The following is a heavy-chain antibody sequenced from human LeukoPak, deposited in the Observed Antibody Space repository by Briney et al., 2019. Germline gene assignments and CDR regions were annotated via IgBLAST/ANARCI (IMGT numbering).Heavy chain of an antibody. J-gene: IGHJ6*02. D-gene: IGHD2-8*01. CDR3: ASAQFEALSSGVYYYYGMDV. CDR1: GDTFSSNSAA. Sequence: SQTLSLTCAVSGDTFSSNSAAWNWIRQSPSRGLEWLGRTYYRSKWYNDYAVSVKSRITINPDTSKNQFSLQLNSVTPEDTAVYYCASAQFEALSSGVYYYYGMDVWGQGTTVTVSS. V-gene: IGHV6-1*01. CDR2: TYYRSKWYN.